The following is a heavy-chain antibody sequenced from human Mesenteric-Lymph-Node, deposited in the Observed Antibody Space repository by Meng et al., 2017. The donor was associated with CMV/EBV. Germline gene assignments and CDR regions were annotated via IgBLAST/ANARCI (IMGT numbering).Heavy chain of an antibody. Sequence: SVKVSCKASGGTFSSYTISWVRQAPGQGLEWMGRIIPILGIANYAQKFQGRVTITADKSTSTVYMELSSLRSEDTAVYYCARRDLRISNWFDPWGQGTLVTVSS. CDR2: IIPILGIA. V-gene: IGHV1-69*02. CDR3: ARRDLRISNWFDP. J-gene: IGHJ5*02. CDR1: GGTFSSYT. D-gene: IGHD4-17*01.